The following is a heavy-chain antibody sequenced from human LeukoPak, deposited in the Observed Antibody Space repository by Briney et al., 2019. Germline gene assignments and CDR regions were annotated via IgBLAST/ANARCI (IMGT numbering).Heavy chain of an antibody. CDR1: GYTFASYY. V-gene: IGHV1-46*01. J-gene: IGHJ2*01. CDR3: ARSSLTYGWWYFDL. D-gene: IGHD3-10*01. CDR2: INPSGVST. Sequence: GASVKLSCKASGYTFASYYMHWVRHAPGQGLEWMAIINPSGVSTSSAQKFQGRVTMTRYMSTSTVYMALSSLRSEDTAVYYCARSSLTYGWWYFDLWGRGNLVTVSS.